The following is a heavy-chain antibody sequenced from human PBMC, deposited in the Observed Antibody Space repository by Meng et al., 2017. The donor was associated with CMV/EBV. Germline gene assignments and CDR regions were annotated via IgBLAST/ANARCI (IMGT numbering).Heavy chain of an antibody. CDR2: INSDGSST. V-gene: IGHV3-74*01. D-gene: IGHD7-27*01. J-gene: IGHJ6*02. Sequence: GESLKISCAASGFTFSSYWMYWVRQAPGKGLVWVSRINSDGSSTSYADSVKGRFTISRDNAKNTLYLQMNSLRAEDTAVYYCARVPGPWVMDVWGQGTTVTVSS. CDR1: GFTFSSYW. CDR3: ARVPGPWVMDV.